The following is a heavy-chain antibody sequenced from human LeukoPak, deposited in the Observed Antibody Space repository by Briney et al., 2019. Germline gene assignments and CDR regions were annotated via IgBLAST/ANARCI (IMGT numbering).Heavy chain of an antibody. CDR3: ARDNYDSSGYYFD. J-gene: IGHJ4*02. D-gene: IGHD3-22*01. CDR2: ISSSGSTT. CDR1: GFTFRSYE. V-gene: IGHV3-48*03. Sequence: GGTLRLSCAASGFTFRSYEMHWDRQAPGKGLEWISYISSSGSTTHYADSVKGRFTISRDNAKKSLYLQMNSPRAEDTAVYYCARDNYDSSGYYFDWGQGTLVTVSS.